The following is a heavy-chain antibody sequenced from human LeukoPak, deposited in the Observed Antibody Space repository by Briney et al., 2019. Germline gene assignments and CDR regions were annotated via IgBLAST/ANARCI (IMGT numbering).Heavy chain of an antibody. Sequence: GASVKVSCKASGYTFTGYYMHWVRQAPGQGLEWMGWINPNSGGTNYAQEFQGRVTMTRDTSISTAYMELSRLRSDDTAVYYCARDRCSGGSCYSGYYGMDVWGQGTTVTVSS. CDR3: ARDRCSGGSCYSGYYGMDV. CDR1: GYTFTGYY. CDR2: INPNSGGT. V-gene: IGHV1-2*02. D-gene: IGHD2-15*01. J-gene: IGHJ6*02.